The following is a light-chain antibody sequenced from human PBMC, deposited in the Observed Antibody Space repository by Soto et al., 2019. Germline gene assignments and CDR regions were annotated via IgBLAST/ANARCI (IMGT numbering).Light chain of an antibody. J-gene: IGKJ2*01. CDR2: GAS. Sequence: EVVMTQSPANLSVSPGERATLSCRASQSVSSNLAWYQQKPGQAPRLLIYGASTRATGIPASFSGSASGTEFTSTISSLHSEDFVLYFCQQYNNWPYSFGQGTKLEIK. V-gene: IGKV3-15*01. CDR3: QQYNNWPYS. CDR1: QSVSSN.